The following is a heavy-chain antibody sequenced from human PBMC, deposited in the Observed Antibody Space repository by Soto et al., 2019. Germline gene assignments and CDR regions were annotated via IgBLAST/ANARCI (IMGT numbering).Heavy chain of an antibody. Sequence: SSETLSLTCAVSGGSINSYYWSWIRQPPGKGLEWIGYLYYSGSTNYNPSLKSRVTISVDTSKIQFSLKMSSVTAADTAVYYCAGGTYWYYFDYWGQGTPVTVSS. J-gene: IGHJ4*02. D-gene: IGHD1-26*01. CDR3: AGGTYWYYFDY. CDR1: GGSINSYY. CDR2: LYYSGST. V-gene: IGHV4-59*08.